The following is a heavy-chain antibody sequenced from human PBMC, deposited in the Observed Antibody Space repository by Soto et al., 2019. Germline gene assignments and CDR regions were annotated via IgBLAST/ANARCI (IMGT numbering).Heavy chain of an antibody. D-gene: IGHD2-2*01. CDR1: GFTSSSCW. V-gene: IGHV3-33*01. CDR2: RWYDGSNK. J-gene: IGHJ6*02. Sequence: PXGSLRITCAASGFTSSSCWMHWVRQAPGKGLGWVAVRWYDGSNKYYADSVKGRFTISRDNSKNTLYLQMNSLRAEDTAVYYCARDIMGDIVVVPAAKYYYYYSGMEVWGQGTTVTV. CDR3: ARDIMGDIVVVPAAKYYYYYSGMEV.